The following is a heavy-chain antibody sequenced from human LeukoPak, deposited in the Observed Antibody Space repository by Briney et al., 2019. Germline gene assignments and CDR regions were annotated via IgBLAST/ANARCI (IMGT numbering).Heavy chain of an antibody. CDR1: GGSISSGGYY. CDR2: IYHSGST. V-gene: IGHV4-30-2*01. CDR3: ARDLWFGDYYYYYGMDV. Sequence: PSETLSLTCTVSGGSISSGGYYWSWIRQPPGKGLEWIGYIYHSGSTYYNPSLKSRVTISVDRSKNQFSLKLSSVTAADTAVYYCARDLWFGDYYYYYGMDVWGQGTTVTVSS. D-gene: IGHD3-10*01. J-gene: IGHJ6*02.